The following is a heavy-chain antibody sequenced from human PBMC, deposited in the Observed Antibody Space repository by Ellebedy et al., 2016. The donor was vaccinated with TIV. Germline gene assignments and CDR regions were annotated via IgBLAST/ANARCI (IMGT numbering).Heavy chain of an antibody. CDR1: GASIDSGRYC. D-gene: IGHD3-10*02. CDR3: ASLDVAVANWFDP. V-gene: IGHV4-39*01. J-gene: IGHJ5*02. Sequence: MPGGSLRLSCNVSGASIDSGRYCWAWIRQSPGKGLEWIGNICYRVNTYYNPSLKSRVIISADTSKNLFSLRLSSVTAADTAVYYCASLDVAVANWFDPWGRGTLVTVSS. CDR2: ICYRVNT.